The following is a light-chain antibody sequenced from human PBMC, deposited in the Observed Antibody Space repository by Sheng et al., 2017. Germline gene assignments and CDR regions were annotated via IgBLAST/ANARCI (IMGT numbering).Light chain of an antibody. J-gene: IGKJ2*01. V-gene: IGKV1-39*01. CDR2: AAS. CDR1: QSISSY. CDR3: QHLNNYPRT. Sequence: DIQMTQSPSSLSASVGDRVTITCRASQSISSYLNWYQQKPGKAPKLLIYAASSLQSGVPSRFSGSGSGTDFTLTISSLQPEDFATYYCQHLNNYPRTFGQGTKLEI.